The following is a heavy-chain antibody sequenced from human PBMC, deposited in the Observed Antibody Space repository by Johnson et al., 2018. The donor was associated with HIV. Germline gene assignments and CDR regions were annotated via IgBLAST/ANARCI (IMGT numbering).Heavy chain of an antibody. CDR2: IKEDGSEE. Sequence: VQLVESGGDVVQPGGSLRLSCAASGFSFSRYWMSWVRQAPGKGLEWVANIKEDGSEEYYVDSVEGRLTVSRDNAKNSLFLQIDNLRAEDTAVYYCARDGVYSSPWDAFDIWGQGTMVIVSS. V-gene: IGHV3-7*05. CDR3: ARDGVYSSPWDAFDI. D-gene: IGHD6-13*01. J-gene: IGHJ3*02. CDR1: GFSFSRYW.